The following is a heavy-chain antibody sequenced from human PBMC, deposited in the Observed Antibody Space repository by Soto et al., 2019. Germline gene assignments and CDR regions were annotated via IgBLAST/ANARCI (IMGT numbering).Heavy chain of an antibody. CDR3: ARRVATIEGGWFDY. V-gene: IGHV5-51*01. Sequence: PGESLKISCKGSGYSFPSYWIGWVRQMPGKGLEWMGIIYPGDSNTRYSPSFQGQVTISVDKSFSTAYLQWSSLKASDTAMYYCARRVATIEGGWFDYWGQGSLVAVSS. D-gene: IGHD5-12*01. J-gene: IGHJ4*02. CDR1: GYSFPSYW. CDR2: IYPGDSNT.